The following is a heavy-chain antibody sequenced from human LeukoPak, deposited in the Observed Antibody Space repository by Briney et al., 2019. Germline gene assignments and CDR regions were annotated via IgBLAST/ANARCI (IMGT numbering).Heavy chain of an antibody. Sequence: SVPALVKPTQTLTLTCTFFGFSLSTPETCVTWIRQPPGKALEWLARIDWTDDKFYSPSLRTRLTISKDTPKNQVVLRMTNMDPVDAGTYYCARMTPDSPSFDYWGQGALITVSS. CDR1: GFSLSTPETC. CDR3: ARMTPDSPSFDY. D-gene: IGHD2-15*01. J-gene: IGHJ4*02. CDR2: IDWTDDK. V-gene: IGHV2-70*17.